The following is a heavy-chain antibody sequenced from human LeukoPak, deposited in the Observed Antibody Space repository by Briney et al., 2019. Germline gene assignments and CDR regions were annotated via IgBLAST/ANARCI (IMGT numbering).Heavy chain of an antibody. CDR2: ISAYNGNT. J-gene: IGHJ4*02. CDR3: AREYTHYGGFDY. V-gene: IGHV1-18*01. D-gene: IGHD4-23*01. CDR1: GYTFTSYG. Sequence: ASAKVPCKASGYTFTSYGISWVRQAPGQGLEWMGWISAYNGNTNYAQKLQGRVTMTTDTSTSTAYMELRSLRSDDTAVYYCAREYTHYGGFDYWGQGTLVTVSS.